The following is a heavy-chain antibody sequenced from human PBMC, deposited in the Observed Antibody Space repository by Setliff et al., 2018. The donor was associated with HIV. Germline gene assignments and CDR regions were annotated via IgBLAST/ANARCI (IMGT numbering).Heavy chain of an antibody. CDR2: IYYSGST. D-gene: IGHD2-21*02. V-gene: IGHV4-39*01. Sequence: SETLSLTCTVSGGSISSSSYYWGWIRQPPGKGLEWIGSIYYSGSTYYNPSLKSRVTISVDTSKNQFSLKLSSVTAADTAVYYCARRRPTYCGGDCYSGDYFDYWGQGTLGTAPQ. J-gene: IGHJ4*02. CDR1: GGSISSSSYY. CDR3: ARRRPTYCGGDCYSGDYFDY.